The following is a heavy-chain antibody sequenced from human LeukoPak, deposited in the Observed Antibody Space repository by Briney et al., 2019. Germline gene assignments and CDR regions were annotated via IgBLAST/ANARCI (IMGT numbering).Heavy chain of an antibody. CDR2: IYPGDSDT. J-gene: IGHJ4*02. D-gene: IGHD3-22*01. CDR1: GYSFTSYW. V-gene: IGHV5-51*01. Sequence: GESLKISCKGSGYSFTSYWIGWVRQMPGKGLEWMGIIYPGDSDTRYSPSFQGQVTISADKSISTAYLQWSSLKASDTAMYHCARLLYYDSSGYYYSLYYFDYWGQGTLVTVSS. CDR3: ARLLYYDSSGYYYSLYYFDY.